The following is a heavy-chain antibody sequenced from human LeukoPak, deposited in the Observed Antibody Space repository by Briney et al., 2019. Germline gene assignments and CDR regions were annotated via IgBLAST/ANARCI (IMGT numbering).Heavy chain of an antibody. V-gene: IGHV3-15*01. CDR2: IKSKTDGGTT. CDR1: GFTFSNAW. Sequence: PGGSLRFSCAASGFTFSNAWMSWVRQAPGKGLEWVGRIKSKTDGGTTDYAAPVKGRFTISRDDSKNTLYLQMNSLKTEDTAVYYCTTAPPLRFLEWLRGQPAGYGMDVWGQGTTVTVSS. CDR3: TTAPPLRFLEWLRGQPAGYGMDV. D-gene: IGHD3-3*01. J-gene: IGHJ6*02.